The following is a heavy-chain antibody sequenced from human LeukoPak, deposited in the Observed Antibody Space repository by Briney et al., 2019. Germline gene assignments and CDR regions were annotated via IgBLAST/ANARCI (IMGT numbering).Heavy chain of an antibody. Sequence: GGSLRLSCAASGFTFSNYAMSWVRQAPGKGLEWVSAIRSDRVTTYGADSVKGRFTISRDNSKSTLYQEMKSLRADDTAVYYCARVQLSAEGGEFDPWGQGTLVIVSS. CDR2: IRSDRVTT. V-gene: IGHV3-23*01. D-gene: IGHD1-1*01. CDR3: ARVQLSAEGGEFDP. CDR1: GFTFSNYA. J-gene: IGHJ5*02.